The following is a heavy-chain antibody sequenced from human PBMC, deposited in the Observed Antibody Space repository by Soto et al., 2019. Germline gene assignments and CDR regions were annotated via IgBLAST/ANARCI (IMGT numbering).Heavy chain of an antibody. CDR1: GGTFSRYA. J-gene: IGHJ4*02. D-gene: IGHD2-2*02. Sequence: GASVKVSCKASGGTFSRYAISWVRQAPGQGLEWMGDIIPVFGRPSYAQKFQGRVTITADKSTSTAYMELSSLRSEDTAVYYCARSAAKPTDRGDYWGQGTLVTVSS. CDR2: IIPVFGRP. CDR3: ARSAAKPTDRGDY. V-gene: IGHV1-69*06.